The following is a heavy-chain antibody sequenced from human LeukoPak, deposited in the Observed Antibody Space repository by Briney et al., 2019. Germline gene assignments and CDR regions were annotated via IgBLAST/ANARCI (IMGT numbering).Heavy chain of an antibody. D-gene: IGHD6-19*01. CDR3: AKVDSGYSSGWYDY. CDR1: GFTFSSYA. J-gene: IGHJ4*02. V-gene: IGHV3-23*01. CDR2: ISNSGAGT. Sequence: GGSLRLSCAASGFTFSSYAMTWVRQAPGKGLEWVSGISNSGAGTYYSESVKGRFTISRDSAKNTVYLQMNTLRAEDTALYYCAKVDSGYSSGWYDYWGQGTLVTVSS.